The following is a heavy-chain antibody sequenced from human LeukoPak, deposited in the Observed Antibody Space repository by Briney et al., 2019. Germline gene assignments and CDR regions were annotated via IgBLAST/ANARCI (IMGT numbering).Heavy chain of an antibody. CDR3: ARAGNYYFDL. D-gene: IGHD1-7*01. J-gene: IGHJ2*01. Sequence: QPGGSLRLSCAASGFTFGNSWVHWVRQGPGKGLVWVARMNADGRTINYADSVKGRFTISRDNAKNTLYLQMNSLRTEDAAVYYCARAGNYYFDLWGRGTQVTVSS. V-gene: IGHV3-74*01. CDR1: GFTFGNSW. CDR2: MNADGRTI.